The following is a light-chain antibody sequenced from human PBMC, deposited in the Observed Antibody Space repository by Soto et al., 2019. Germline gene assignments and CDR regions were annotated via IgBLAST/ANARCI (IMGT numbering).Light chain of an antibody. Sequence: QSALTQPASVSGSPGQSVTLSCTGTTSDIGNTYNYVSWYQHHPGKAPKLIISDVNNRPSGVSDRFSGSKSGNTASRTISGLQAEDEADYYCSAYSTGSTPVLFGGGTKLTVL. V-gene: IGLV2-14*03. CDR1: TSDIGNTYNY. CDR2: DVN. CDR3: SAYSTGSTPVL. J-gene: IGLJ2*01.